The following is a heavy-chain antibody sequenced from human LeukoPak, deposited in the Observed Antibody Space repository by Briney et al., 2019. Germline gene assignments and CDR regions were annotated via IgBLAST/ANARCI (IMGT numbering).Heavy chain of an antibody. J-gene: IGHJ4*02. CDR2: ISYAGSTE. Sequence: GRSLRLSCAASGFTFSSYGMHWVRQAPGKGLEWVAVISYAGSTEYYADSVKGRFTTSRDNSKNTLYLQINSLRAEDTAVYYCTKEPIPVAGGYYFDYWGQGTLVTVSS. CDR3: TKEPIPVAGGYYFDY. CDR1: GFTFSSYG. D-gene: IGHD6-19*01. V-gene: IGHV3-30*18.